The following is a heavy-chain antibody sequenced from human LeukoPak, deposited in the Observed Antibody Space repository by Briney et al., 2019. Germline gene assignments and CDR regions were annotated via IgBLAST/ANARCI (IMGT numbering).Heavy chain of an antibody. J-gene: IGHJ5*02. CDR1: GFTFSGYA. Sequence: GGSLRLSCAASGFTFSGYAMNWVRQAPGKGLEWVSYISSSSSTIYYADSVKGRFTISRDNAKNSLYLQINSLRAEDTAVYYCARDQGFRFFDPWGQGTLVTVSS. CDR3: ARDQGFRFFDP. CDR2: ISSSSSTI. D-gene: IGHD2/OR15-2a*01. V-gene: IGHV3-48*01.